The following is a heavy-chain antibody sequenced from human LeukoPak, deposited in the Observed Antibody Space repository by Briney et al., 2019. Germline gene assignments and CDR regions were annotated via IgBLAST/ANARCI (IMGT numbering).Heavy chain of an antibody. CDR3: ARDSDVHCSGGSCTNFDY. CDR1: GFTFSSYS. Sequence: GGSLRLSCVASGFTFSSYSMNWVRQAPGKGLEWVSSISSSTSYIYYADSVKGRFTISRDNARKSLYLQMNSLRAEDTAIYYCARDSDVHCSGGSCTNFDYWGQGTRVTVSS. V-gene: IGHV3-21*01. D-gene: IGHD2-15*01. CDR2: ISSSTSYI. J-gene: IGHJ4*02.